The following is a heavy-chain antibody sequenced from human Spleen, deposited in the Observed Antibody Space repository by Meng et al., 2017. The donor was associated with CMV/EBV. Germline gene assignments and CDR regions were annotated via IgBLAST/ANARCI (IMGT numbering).Heavy chain of an antibody. Sequence: QLQLQESGPGLVKPSQPLSLTCPVSGGSVSSGGYYWTWIRQHPGKGLEWFGHIYYSGSTFYNPSLKRRVIISIDTSKNQFSLNLRSVTAADTAVYYCARVSSGWDYFDYWGQGTLVTVSS. CDR1: GGSVSSGGYY. D-gene: IGHD6-19*01. V-gene: IGHV4-31*03. CDR2: IYYSGST. CDR3: ARVSSGWDYFDY. J-gene: IGHJ4*02.